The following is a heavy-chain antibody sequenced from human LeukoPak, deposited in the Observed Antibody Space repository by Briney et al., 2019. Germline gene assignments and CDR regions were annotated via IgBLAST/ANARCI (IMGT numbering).Heavy chain of an antibody. D-gene: IGHD5-24*01. CDR1: GFTFSNYA. J-gene: IGHJ4*02. CDR3: AKDRWRRDAYSSFDY. CDR2: ITSTGGTT. Sequence: QPGGSLRLSCAASGFTFSNYATSWVRQAPGKGLDWVSGITSTGGTTYYADSVQGRFTISRDNSRNTLYLQMNSLRAEDTAVYYCAKDRWRRDAYSSFDYWGQGTLVTVSS. V-gene: IGHV3-23*01.